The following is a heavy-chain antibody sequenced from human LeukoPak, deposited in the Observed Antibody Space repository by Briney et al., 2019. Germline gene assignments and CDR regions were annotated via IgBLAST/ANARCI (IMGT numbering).Heavy chain of an antibody. D-gene: IGHD3-22*01. CDR3: ASSAYDSSGYYYFDY. V-gene: IGHV3-33*01. J-gene: IGHJ4*02. CDR1: GFTFSSYG. CDR2: IWYDGSNK. Sequence: PGGSLRLSCAASGFTFSSYGMPWVRQAPGKGLEGVAVIWYDGSNKYYADSVKGRFTISRDNSKNTLYLQMNSLRAEDTAVYYCASSAYDSSGYYYFDYWGQGTLVTVSS.